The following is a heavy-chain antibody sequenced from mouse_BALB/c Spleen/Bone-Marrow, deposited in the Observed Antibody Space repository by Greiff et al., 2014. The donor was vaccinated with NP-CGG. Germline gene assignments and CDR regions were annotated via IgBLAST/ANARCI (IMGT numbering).Heavy chain of an antibody. CDR1: GYSFTGYY. CDR3: ARQLYGNYAY. D-gene: IGHD2-10*02. CDR2: ISPYNGGI. Sequence: DVQLQESGPELVKPGPSVKISCKASGYSFTGYYMHWVKQSHGKSLEWIGEISPYNGGISYNQKFKGKATLTVDTSSSTAFMELHSLTSEDSLVYYCARQLYGNYAYWGQGTPVTVSA. J-gene: IGHJ3*01. V-gene: IGHV1S30*01.